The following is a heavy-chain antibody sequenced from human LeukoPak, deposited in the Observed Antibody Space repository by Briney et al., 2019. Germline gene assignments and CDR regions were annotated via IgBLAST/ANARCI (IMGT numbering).Heavy chain of an antibody. J-gene: IGHJ4*02. CDR3: ARGGGYSYGYYFDY. V-gene: IGHV4-59*01. Sequence: SETLSLTCTVSGGSISSYYWSWIRQPPGKGLEWIGYIYYSGSTNYNPSLKSRATISVDTSKNQFSLKLSSVTAADTAVYYCARGGGYSYGYYFDYWGQGTLVTVSS. CDR2: IYYSGST. D-gene: IGHD5-18*01. CDR1: GGSISSYY.